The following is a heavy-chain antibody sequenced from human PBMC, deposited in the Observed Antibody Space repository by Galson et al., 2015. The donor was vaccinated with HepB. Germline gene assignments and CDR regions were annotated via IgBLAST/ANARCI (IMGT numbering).Heavy chain of an antibody. D-gene: IGHD2-2*02. CDR3: ARDRGCVSSSTSCYTPFFNYGMDV. Sequence: CAISGDSVSSNSAAWNWIRQAPSRGLEWLGRTYYRSKWYNDYAVSVKSRITINPDTSKNQFSLQLNSVTPEDTAVYYCARDRGCVSSSTSCYTPFFNYGMDVWGQGTTVTVSS. CDR2: TYYRSKWYN. V-gene: IGHV6-1*01. J-gene: IGHJ6*02. CDR1: GDSVSSNSAA.